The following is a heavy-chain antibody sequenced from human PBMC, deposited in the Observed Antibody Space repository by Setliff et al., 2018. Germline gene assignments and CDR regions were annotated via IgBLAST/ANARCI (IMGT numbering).Heavy chain of an antibody. CDR3: VRDDADNYDAFDN. CDR2: IKQDGSTK. D-gene: IGHD3-22*01. Sequence: GSLRLSCVVSGFSFSRHWMSWVRQAPGKGLEWVADIKQDGSTKYYLDSVKGRFTISRDSAKRSLYLQMNGLRADDTGVYYCVRDDADNYDAFDNWGQGTLVTVSS. CDR1: GFSFSRHW. J-gene: IGHJ3*02. V-gene: IGHV3-7*01.